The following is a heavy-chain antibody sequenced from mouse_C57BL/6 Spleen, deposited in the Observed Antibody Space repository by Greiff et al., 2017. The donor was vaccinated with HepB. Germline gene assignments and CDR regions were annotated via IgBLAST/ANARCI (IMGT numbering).Heavy chain of an antibody. CDR3: ARHSNYVLSYAMDY. J-gene: IGHJ4*01. D-gene: IGHD2-5*01. CDR2: IDPNSGGT. CDR1: GYTFTSYW. Sequence: QVQLKQPGAELVKPGASVKLSCKASGYTFTSYWMHWVKQRPGRGLEWIGRIDPNSGGTKYNEKFKSKATLTVDKPSSTAYMQLSSLTSEDSAVYYCARHSNYVLSYAMDYWGQGTSVTVSS. V-gene: IGHV1-72*01.